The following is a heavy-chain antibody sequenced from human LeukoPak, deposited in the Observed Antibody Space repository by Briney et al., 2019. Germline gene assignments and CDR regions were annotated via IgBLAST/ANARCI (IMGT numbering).Heavy chain of an antibody. CDR2: ISGSGGST. Sequence: GSLGLSCAASGFTFSSYAMSWVRQAPGKGLEWVSAISGSGGSTYYADSVKGRFTISRDNSKNTLYLQMNSLRAEDTAVYYCAKDSSIAVAGTLGYWGQGALVTVSS. J-gene: IGHJ4*02. V-gene: IGHV3-23*01. CDR1: GFTFSSYA. CDR3: AKDSSIAVAGTLGY. D-gene: IGHD6-19*01.